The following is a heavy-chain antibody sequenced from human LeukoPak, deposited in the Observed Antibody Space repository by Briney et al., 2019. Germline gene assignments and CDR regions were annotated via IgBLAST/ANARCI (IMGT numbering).Heavy chain of an antibody. CDR1: GGSFSGYY. V-gene: IGHV4-34*01. D-gene: IGHD3-16*01. CDR3: ATISQGGNYYYYYMDV. Sequence: SETLSLTCAVYGGSFSGYYWSWLRQPPGKGLEWIGSIYYSGSTYYNPSLKSRVTISVDTSKNQFSLKLTSVTAADTAVYYCATISQGGNYYYYYMDVWGKGTTVTVSS. CDR2: IYYSGST. J-gene: IGHJ6*03.